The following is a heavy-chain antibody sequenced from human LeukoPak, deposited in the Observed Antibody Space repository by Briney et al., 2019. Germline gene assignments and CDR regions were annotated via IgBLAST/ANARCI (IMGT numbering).Heavy chain of an antibody. CDR2: ISGSGGST. Sequence: GGSLRLSCAASGFTFSSYAMSWVRQAPGKGLEWVSAISGSGGSTYYADSVKGRFTISRDNSKNTLYLQMNSLRAEDTAVYYCAKDLAGASGYILDYWGQGTLVTVSS. CDR1: GFTFSSYA. CDR3: AKDLAGASGYILDY. J-gene: IGHJ4*02. D-gene: IGHD5-12*01. V-gene: IGHV3-23*01.